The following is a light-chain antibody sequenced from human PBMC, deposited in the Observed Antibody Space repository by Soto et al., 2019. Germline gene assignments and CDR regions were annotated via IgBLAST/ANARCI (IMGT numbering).Light chain of an antibody. CDR2: DDN. Sequence: QSALTQPASVSGSPGQSITISCTGTSSDIGAYNYVSWYQQHPGKAPKLLIYDDNYRPSGVSNRLSGSKSGNTASLTISGLQAEDEADYYCSSYAISSAYVFGTGTKVTVL. CDR1: SSDIGAYNY. V-gene: IGLV2-14*01. J-gene: IGLJ1*01. CDR3: SSYAISSAYV.